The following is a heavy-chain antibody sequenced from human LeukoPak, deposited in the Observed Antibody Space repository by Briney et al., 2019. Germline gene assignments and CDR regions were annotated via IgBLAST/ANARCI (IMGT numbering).Heavy chain of an antibody. J-gene: IGHJ4*02. CDR1: GFTFSNYD. Sequence: GGSLRLSCAASGFTFSNYDMHWVRQATGKGLEWVAAIGIAGDTYYPGSVKGRFTIPRDNSKNTLYLQMNSLRAEDTAVYYCARDGLRSIGYFDYWGQGTLVTVSS. CDR3: ARDGLRSIGYFDY. CDR2: IGIAGDT. D-gene: IGHD3-22*01. V-gene: IGHV3-13*01.